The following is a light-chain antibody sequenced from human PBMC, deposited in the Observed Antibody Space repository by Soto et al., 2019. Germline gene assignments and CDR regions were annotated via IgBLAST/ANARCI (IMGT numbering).Light chain of an antibody. Sequence: DIQMTQSPSTLSASVGDRVTITCRASQSISSWLAWYQQKPGKAPKLLIYDASSLESGVPSRFSGSGSGTEFTLTSSNLQPYDFENYYCPRNNSYAFGQGTKVEIK. V-gene: IGKV1-5*01. CDR1: QSISSW. J-gene: IGKJ1*01. CDR3: PRNNSYA. CDR2: DAS.